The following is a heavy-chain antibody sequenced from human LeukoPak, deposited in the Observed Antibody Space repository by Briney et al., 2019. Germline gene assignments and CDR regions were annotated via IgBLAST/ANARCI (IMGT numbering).Heavy chain of an antibody. J-gene: IGHJ4*02. Sequence: SETLSLTCSVSGDSMRSYYWSWLRQPAGKGLEWIGRIYTSGSTNYNPSLKSRVTMSVDTSRNQFSLRLSSVTAADTAVYYCAREGTYCSRTSCYDSFLDYWGQGTLVTVSS. V-gene: IGHV4-4*07. D-gene: IGHD2-2*01. CDR2: IYTSGST. CDR1: GDSMRSYY. CDR3: AREGTYCSRTSCYDSFLDY.